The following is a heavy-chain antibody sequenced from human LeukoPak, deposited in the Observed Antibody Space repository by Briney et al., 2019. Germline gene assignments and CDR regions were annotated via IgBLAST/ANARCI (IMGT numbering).Heavy chain of an antibody. J-gene: IGHJ3*02. CDR1: GESFSGYY. D-gene: IGHD2-2*01. CDR2: INHSGST. CDR3: ARDSRPGDI. Sequence: SETLSLTCAVYGESFSGYYWSWIRQPPGKGLEWIGEINHSGSTNYNPSLKSRVTISVDTSKNQFSLNLTSVTAADTAVYYCARDSRPGDIWSPGTLVTVSS. V-gene: IGHV4-34*01.